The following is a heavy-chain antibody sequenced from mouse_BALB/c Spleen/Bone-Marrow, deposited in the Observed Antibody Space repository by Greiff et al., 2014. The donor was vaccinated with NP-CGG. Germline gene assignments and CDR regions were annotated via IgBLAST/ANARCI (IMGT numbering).Heavy chain of an antibody. CDR3: SRDYSGYFDF. CDR1: GFTFTYYF. Sequence: EVMLVESGEGLVQPGGSLRLSCTTSGFTFTYYFMTWVRQPPGKALEWLGFIRNKPNGYTTEYNPSVKGRFTISRDNSQGILYLQMNTLRAEDSAIYYCSRDYSGYFDFWGQGTTLTVSS. J-gene: IGHJ2*01. D-gene: IGHD5-1*01. V-gene: IGHV7-3*02. CDR2: IRNKPNGYTT.